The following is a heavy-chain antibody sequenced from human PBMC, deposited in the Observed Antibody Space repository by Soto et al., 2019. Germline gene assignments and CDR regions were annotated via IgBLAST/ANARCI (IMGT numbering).Heavy chain of an antibody. CDR2: IIPALGTA. CDR3: ARPDFGDYWDVAL. CDR1: GGTFSSHT. D-gene: IGHD4-17*01. V-gene: IGHV1-69*08. J-gene: IGHJ2*01. Sequence: QAQLVQSGAEVKKPGSSVKVSCKASGGTFSSHTFSWVRQAPGQGLEWMGRIIPALGTATYAQKFQGRVTITADESATTVYMELNSIRAEDTAVYYCARPDFGDYWDVALWGRCTLVTVSS.